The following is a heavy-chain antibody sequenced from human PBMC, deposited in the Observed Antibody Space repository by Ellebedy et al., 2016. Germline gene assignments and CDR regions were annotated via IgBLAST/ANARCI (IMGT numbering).Heavy chain of an antibody. J-gene: IGHJ4*02. CDR2: IYYSGST. V-gene: IGHV4-39*01. CDR1: GGSISSSSYY. Sequence: LETLSLTCTVSGGSISSSSYYWGWIRQPPGKGLEWIGSIYYSGSTYYNPSLKSRVTISVDTSKNQFSLKLSSVTAADTAVYYCARVAIGSYVYWGQGTLVTVSS. CDR3: ARVAIGSYVY. D-gene: IGHD1-26*01.